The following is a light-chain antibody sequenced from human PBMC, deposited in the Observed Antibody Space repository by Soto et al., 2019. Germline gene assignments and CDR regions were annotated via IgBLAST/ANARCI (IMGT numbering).Light chain of an antibody. CDR2: AAS. CDR1: QSISSY. CDR3: QQSYSTPPIT. Sequence: DIQITQSPSSLSASVGDRVTITCRASQSISSYLNWYQQKPGKAPKLLIYAASSLQSGVPSRFSGSGSGTDFTLTISSLXPEDFATYYCQQSYSTPPITFGQGTRLEIK. V-gene: IGKV1-39*01. J-gene: IGKJ5*01.